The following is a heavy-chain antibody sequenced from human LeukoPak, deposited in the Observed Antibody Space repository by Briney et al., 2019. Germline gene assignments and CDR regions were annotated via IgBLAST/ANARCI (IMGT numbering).Heavy chain of an antibody. Sequence: ASVNVSCKASGYTFIDYYIHCVRQAPGQGLEWMGWINPNSGGTNYAQKFQGRVTMTRDMSISSAYMELSRLRSDDTAVYYFARVSSTWLGSYFQHWGQGTLVTVSS. D-gene: IGHD6-13*01. CDR2: INPNSGGT. CDR1: GYTFIDYY. V-gene: IGHV1-2*02. J-gene: IGHJ1*01. CDR3: ARVSSTWLGSYFQH.